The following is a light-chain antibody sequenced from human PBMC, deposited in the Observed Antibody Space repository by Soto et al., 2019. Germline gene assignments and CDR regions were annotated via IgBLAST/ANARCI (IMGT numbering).Light chain of an antibody. CDR3: QHMRT. V-gene: IGKV1-5*01. J-gene: IGKJ1*01. Sequence: DIQMTQSPSTLSASIGDRVTITCRASQNINNWIAWYQQKPGKAPKFLIYDASTLESGAPSRFSGSGFGTEFSPTISSLQPDDFGSYYCQHMRTFGQGTKVEMK. CDR1: QNINNW. CDR2: DAS.